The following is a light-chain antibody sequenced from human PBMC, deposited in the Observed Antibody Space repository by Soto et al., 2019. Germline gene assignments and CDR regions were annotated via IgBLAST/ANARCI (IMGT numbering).Light chain of an antibody. CDR1: SSDVGGYNY. Sequence: QSVLTQPASVSGSPGQSITISCTGTSSDVGGYNYVSWYQHHPGKAPKLIIYDVTNRPSGVSNPFSGSKSGNTASLTISGLQHEEEVDYYCRSYTTSNTRQIVFGTGTKVTVL. CDR3: RSYTTSNTRQIV. J-gene: IGLJ1*01. V-gene: IGLV2-14*03. CDR2: DVT.